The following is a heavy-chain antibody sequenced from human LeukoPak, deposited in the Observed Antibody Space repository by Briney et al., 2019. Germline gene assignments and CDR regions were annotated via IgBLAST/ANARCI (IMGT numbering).Heavy chain of an antibody. CDR3: ARAGADSAAYFYYAMDV. V-gene: IGHV1-18*01. CDR1: GYTFTSYG. Sequence: ASVKVSCKTSGYTFTSYGISWVRQAPGQGLEWMLWISGYNGDTHYAQNLQDRVTMTTDTSTRTAYMDVRSLRSDDTAVYYCARAGADSAAYFYYAMDVWGQGTTVTVSS. CDR2: ISGYNGDT. D-gene: IGHD2-15*01. J-gene: IGHJ6*02.